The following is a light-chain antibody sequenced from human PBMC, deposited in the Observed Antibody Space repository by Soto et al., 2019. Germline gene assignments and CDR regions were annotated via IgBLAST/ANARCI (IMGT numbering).Light chain of an antibody. CDR1: NIGSKS. V-gene: IGLV3-21*02. Sequence: SYELTQPPSVSVAPGQTARITCGGNNIGSKSVHWYQQKPGQAPVLVVYDDCDRPSGIPERFSGSNSGNTATLTISRVEAGDEADYYCQVWDSSSDHYVFATGTRSPS. CDR2: DDC. J-gene: IGLJ1*01. CDR3: QVWDSSSDHYV.